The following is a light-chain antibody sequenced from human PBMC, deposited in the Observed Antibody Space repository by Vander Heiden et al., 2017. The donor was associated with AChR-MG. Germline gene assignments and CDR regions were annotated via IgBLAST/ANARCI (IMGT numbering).Light chain of an antibody. CDR1: QSINSH. J-gene: IGKJ4*01. CDR2: AAS. V-gene: IGKV1-39*01. CDR3: QQVYTTPLT. Sequence: DIQMTQSPSSLSASVGDRVTITCRTSQSINSHLNWYQQKPGKAPQLLIYAASTLQSGVPSRFSGSGSWTDFTLTISSLQPEDFATYYCQQVYTTPLTFGGGTKVEIK.